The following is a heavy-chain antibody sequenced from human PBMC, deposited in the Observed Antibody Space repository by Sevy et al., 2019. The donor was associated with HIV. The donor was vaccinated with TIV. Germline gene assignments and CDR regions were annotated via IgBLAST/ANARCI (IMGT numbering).Heavy chain of an antibody. CDR1: GYTFSGYY. CDR3: TRGLEYCGYIDCHLGF. Sequence: ASVKVSCKASGYTFSGYYMHWVRQAPGQGLEWMGRFNPKSGGTEYGQKFQGSVTMTTDMSITTAYMELSSLAFDDTAVYFCTRGLEYCGYIDCHLGFWGQGTLVTISS. CDR2: FNPKSGGT. V-gene: IGHV1-2*06. D-gene: IGHD2-21*01. J-gene: IGHJ4*02.